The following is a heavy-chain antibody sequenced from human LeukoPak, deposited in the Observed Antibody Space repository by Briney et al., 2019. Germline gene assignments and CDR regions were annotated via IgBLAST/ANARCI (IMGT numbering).Heavy chain of an antibody. CDR1: GGTFNSFA. CDR3: AEEVGATTPDAFDI. J-gene: IGHJ3*02. V-gene: IGHV1-69*05. D-gene: IGHD1-26*01. CDR2: IIPIFGTA. Sequence: SVKVSCKASGGTFNSFAISWVRQAPGQGLEWMGGIIPIFGTANYAQKVQGRVTITTDESTTTAYMELSSLRSEDTAVYYCAEEVGATTPDAFDIWDQGTTVTVSS.